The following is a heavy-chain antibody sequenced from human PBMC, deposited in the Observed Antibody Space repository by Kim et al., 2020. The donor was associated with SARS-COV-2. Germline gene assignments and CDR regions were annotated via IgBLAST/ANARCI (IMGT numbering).Heavy chain of an antibody. CDR3: AKGTSSSCYTGMDV. J-gene: IGHJ6*02. Sequence: YAGSVKGRLTISRDNPKNTEHLQMNGLRVEDTAVYYCAKGTSSSCYTGMDVWGQGATVIVSS. D-gene: IGHD2-2*02. V-gene: IGHV3-23*01.